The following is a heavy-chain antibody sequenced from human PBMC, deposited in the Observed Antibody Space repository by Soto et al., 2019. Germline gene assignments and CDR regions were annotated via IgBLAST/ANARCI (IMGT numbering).Heavy chain of an antibody. CDR1: GFTFDDYA. J-gene: IGHJ3*02. CDR2: ISWNSGSI. V-gene: IGHV3-9*01. Sequence: EVQLVESGGGLVQPGRSLRLSCAASGFTFDDYAMHWVRQAPGKGLKWVSGISWNSGSIGYADSVKGRFTISRDNAKNSLYLQMNSLRAEDTALYYCAKDRMGGDRISLVDAFDIWGQGTMVTVSS. D-gene: IGHD4-17*01. CDR3: AKDRMGGDRISLVDAFDI.